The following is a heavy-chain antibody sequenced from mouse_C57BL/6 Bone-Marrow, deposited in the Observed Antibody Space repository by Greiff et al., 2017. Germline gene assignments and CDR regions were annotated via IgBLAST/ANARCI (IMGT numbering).Heavy chain of an antibody. CDR1: GFTFSSYG. CDR2: ISSGGSYT. V-gene: IGHV5-6*02. D-gene: IGHD1-1*01. CDR3: ANYYGSSHWYFDV. J-gene: IGHJ1*03. Sequence: EVMLVESGGDLVKPGGSLKLSCAASGFTFSSYGMSWVRQTPDKRLEWVATISSGGSYTYYPASVKGRFTISSDNAKNTLYLQMSSLKSEDTAMYYWANYYGSSHWYFDVWGTGTTVTVSS.